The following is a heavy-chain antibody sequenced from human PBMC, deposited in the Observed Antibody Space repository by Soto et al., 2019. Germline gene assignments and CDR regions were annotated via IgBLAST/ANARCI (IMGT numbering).Heavy chain of an antibody. CDR3: ASQYSSGWSTSYY. CDR1: GFTFSSYW. CDR2: IKQDGSEK. J-gene: IGHJ4*02. V-gene: IGHV3-7*03. D-gene: IGHD6-19*01. Sequence: LRLSCAASGFTFSSYWMSWVRQAPGQGLESVANIKQDGSEKYYVDSVKGRFTISRDNAKNSLYLQMNSLRAEDTAVYYCASQYSSGWSTSYYWGQGTLVTVSS.